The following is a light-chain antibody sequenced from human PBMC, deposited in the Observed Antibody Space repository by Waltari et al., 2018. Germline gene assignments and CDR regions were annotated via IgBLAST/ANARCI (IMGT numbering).Light chain of an antibody. Sequence: QSPIHCDVNTYLNWFHQRPGRSPRRLIYKISRRESGVPDRFSGSVSGTDFTLKISRVEAEDVGVYYCMQGSHWPRTFGQGTKLEI. J-gene: IGKJ2*01. V-gene: IGKV2-30*02. CDR3: MQGSHWPRT. CDR1: QSPIHCDVNTY. CDR2: KIS.